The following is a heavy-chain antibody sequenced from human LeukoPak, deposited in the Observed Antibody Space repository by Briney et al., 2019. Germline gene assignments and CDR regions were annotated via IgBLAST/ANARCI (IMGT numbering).Heavy chain of an antibody. J-gene: IGHJ4*02. CDR2: IYYSGST. Sequence: SETLSLTCAVSGGSISSGGYSWSWIRQPPGKGLEWIGYIYYSGSTNYNPSLKSRVTISVDTSKNQLSLKLSSVTAADTAVYYCARQVRYFDWSPGLFDYWGQGTLVTVSS. V-gene: IGHV4-30-2*03. D-gene: IGHD3-9*01. CDR1: GGSISSGGYS. CDR3: ARQVRYFDWSPGLFDY.